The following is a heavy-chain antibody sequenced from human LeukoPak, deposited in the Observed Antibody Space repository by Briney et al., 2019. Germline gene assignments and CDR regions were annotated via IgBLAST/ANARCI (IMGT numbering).Heavy chain of an antibody. CDR2: IYTSGST. D-gene: IGHD3-9*01. Sequence: SQTLSLTCTVSGGSISSGSYYWSWIRQPAGKGLEWIGRIYTSGSTNYNPSLKSRVTISVDTSKNQFSLKLSSVTAADTAVYYCATSGGYYDILTGYYTSYFDYWGQGTPVTVSS. J-gene: IGHJ4*02. V-gene: IGHV4-61*02. CDR3: ATSGGYYDILTGYYTSYFDY. CDR1: GGSISSGSYY.